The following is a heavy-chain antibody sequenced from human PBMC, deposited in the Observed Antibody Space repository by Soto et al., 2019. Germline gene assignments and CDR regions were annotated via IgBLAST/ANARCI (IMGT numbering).Heavy chain of an antibody. D-gene: IGHD3-16*01. J-gene: IGHJ6*02. CDR1: GLTVSHNY. Sequence: GVSLRLSCVASGLTVSHNYMAWVRQAPEMGLEWVSILYTEGTTYYADSVKGRFTISRDSSKNTLFLQTDSLRAEDTAVYYCVRPRPSGENYGMDVWGQGTTVTVSS. V-gene: IGHV3-53*01. CDR2: LYTEGTT. CDR3: VRPRPSGENYGMDV.